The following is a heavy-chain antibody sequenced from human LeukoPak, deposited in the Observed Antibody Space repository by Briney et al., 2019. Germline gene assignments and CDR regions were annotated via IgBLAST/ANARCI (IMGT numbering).Heavy chain of an antibody. CDR2: IWSDGNNK. CDR1: GFGFRNCG. V-gene: IGHV3-30*02. CDR3: AKDPGASVPGFYMDV. Sequence: PGGSLRLSCVASGFGFRNCGMHWVRQATGKGLEWVSFIWSDGNNKKYGDSVKGRFTISRDNSNNMLYLQMDSLRPEDTGVYYCAKDPGASVPGFYMDVWGKGTTVIVSS. D-gene: IGHD2-8*02. J-gene: IGHJ6*03.